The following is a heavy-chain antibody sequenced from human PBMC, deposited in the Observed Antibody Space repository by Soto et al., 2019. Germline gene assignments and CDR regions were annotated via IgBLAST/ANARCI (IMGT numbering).Heavy chain of an antibody. D-gene: IGHD5-18*01. J-gene: IGHJ5*02. CDR1: GGTFSSYA. Sequence: ASVKVSCKASGGTFSSYAISWVRQAPGQGLEWMGGIIPIFGTANYAQKFQGRVTITADESTSTAYMELSSLRSEDTAVYYCARVPDRGYSSYSEFWFDPWGQGTLVTVSS. CDR3: ARVPDRGYSSYSEFWFDP. V-gene: IGHV1-69*13. CDR2: IIPIFGTA.